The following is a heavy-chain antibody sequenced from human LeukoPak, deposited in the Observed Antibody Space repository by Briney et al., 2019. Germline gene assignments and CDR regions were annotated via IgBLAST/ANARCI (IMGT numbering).Heavy chain of an antibody. D-gene: IGHD4/OR15-4a*01. Sequence: GASVKVSCKASGYTFTGYYMHWVRQAPGQGLEWMGWISAYNGNTNYAQKLQGRVTMTTDTSTSTAYMELRSLRSDDTAVYYCARVDYGRLGYYYYYMDVWGKGTTVTVSS. CDR3: ARVDYGRLGYYYYYMDV. J-gene: IGHJ6*03. CDR1: GYTFTGYY. CDR2: ISAYNGNT. V-gene: IGHV1-18*04.